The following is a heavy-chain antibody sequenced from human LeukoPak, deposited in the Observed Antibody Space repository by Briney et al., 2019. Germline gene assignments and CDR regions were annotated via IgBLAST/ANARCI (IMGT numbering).Heavy chain of an antibody. CDR2: INPNSGVT. CDR1: GYTFTDYY. Sequence: ASVKVSCKASGYTFTDYYMHWVRQAPGQGLEWMGWINPNSGVTNYAQKFQGRVTMTRDTSISTAYMELSRLRSDDTAVYYCARSTRTGGFDYYYYMDVWGKGTTVTVSS. J-gene: IGHJ6*03. V-gene: IGHV1-2*02. D-gene: IGHD1-26*01. CDR3: ARSTRTGGFDYYYYMDV.